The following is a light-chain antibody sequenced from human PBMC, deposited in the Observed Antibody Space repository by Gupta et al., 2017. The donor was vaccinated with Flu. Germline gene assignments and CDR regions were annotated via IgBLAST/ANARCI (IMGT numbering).Light chain of an antibody. CDR3: QSADGSGPDV. V-gene: IGLV3-25*02. J-gene: IGLJ1*01. Sequence: SYELTQPPSVSVSPGQTARITCSGDALSKQYAYWYQQKPGQAPVLVMYKDSERPSGIPERFSGSSSGKIVTLTISGVLAEDEADDDCQSADGSGPDVFGTGTRV. CDR2: KDS. CDR1: ALSKQY.